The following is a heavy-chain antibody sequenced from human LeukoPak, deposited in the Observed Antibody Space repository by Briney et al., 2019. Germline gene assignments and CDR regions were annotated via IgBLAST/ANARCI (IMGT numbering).Heavy chain of an antibody. CDR3: AATGIAVAGPQNWFDP. V-gene: IGHV4-34*01. CDR1: GGSFSGYY. CDR2: INHGGST. D-gene: IGHD6-19*01. J-gene: IGHJ5*02. Sequence: SETLSLTCAVYGGSFSGYYWSWIRQPPGKGLEWIGEINHGGSTNYNPSLKSRVTISVDTSKNQFSLKLSSVTAADTAVYYCAATGIAVAGPQNWFDPWGQGTLVTVSS.